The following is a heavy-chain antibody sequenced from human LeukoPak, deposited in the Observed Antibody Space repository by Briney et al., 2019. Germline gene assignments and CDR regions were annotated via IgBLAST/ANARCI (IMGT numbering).Heavy chain of an antibody. Sequence: ASVKVSCKASGYTFTNYAFTWVRQAPGQGLEWMGWISAYNGNTNYAQKLQGRVTMTTDTSTSTAYMELRSLRSDDTAVYYCARDVKYSGSYGPPNWFDPWGQGTLVTVSS. D-gene: IGHD1-26*01. V-gene: IGHV1-18*01. CDR3: ARDVKYSGSYGPPNWFDP. CDR1: GYTFTNYA. J-gene: IGHJ5*02. CDR2: ISAYNGNT.